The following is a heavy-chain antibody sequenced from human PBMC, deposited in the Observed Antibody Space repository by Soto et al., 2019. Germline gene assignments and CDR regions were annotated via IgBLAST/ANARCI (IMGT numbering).Heavy chain of an antibody. J-gene: IGHJ4*02. Sequence: VQLVASGGGLVQPGGSLRLSCAASGLTFSSYEMNWVRQAPGKGLEWGSYISSGGGTTYYADSVKGRFTISRDNAKNSLYLQMNSLRGEDTALYYCANEYGSGFPVYWGQGTLVTVSS. V-gene: IGHV3-48*03. D-gene: IGHD3-10*01. CDR3: ANEYGSGFPVY. CDR2: ISSGGGTT. CDR1: GLTFSSYE.